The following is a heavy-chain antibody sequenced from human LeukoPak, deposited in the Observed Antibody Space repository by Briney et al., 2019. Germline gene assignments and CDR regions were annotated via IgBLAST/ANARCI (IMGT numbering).Heavy chain of an antibody. CDR2: ISAYNGNT. V-gene: IGHV1-18*01. Sequence: ASVKVSCKASGYTFTSYGISWVRQAPGQGLEWMGWISAYNGNTNYAQKLQGRVTMTTDTSTSTAYMELRSLRSDDTAVYYCARVEAYCSGGSCYPGHFDYWGQGTLVTVSS. CDR1: GYTFTSYG. D-gene: IGHD2-15*01. CDR3: ARVEAYCSGGSCYPGHFDY. J-gene: IGHJ4*02.